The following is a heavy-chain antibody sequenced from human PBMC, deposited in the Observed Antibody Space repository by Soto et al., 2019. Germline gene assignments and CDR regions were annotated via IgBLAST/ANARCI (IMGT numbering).Heavy chain of an antibody. J-gene: IGHJ4*02. CDR3: ARWYYGSGSPLDY. D-gene: IGHD3-10*01. CDR1: GGSFSGYY. Sequence: QVQLQQWGAGLLKPSETLSLTCAVYGGSFSGYYWSWIRQPPGKGLEWIGEINHSGSTNYNPSLKRRVXXSXDXXKNQFSRKLSSVTAADTAVYYCARWYYGSGSPLDYWGQGTLVTVSS. CDR2: INHSGST. V-gene: IGHV4-34*01.